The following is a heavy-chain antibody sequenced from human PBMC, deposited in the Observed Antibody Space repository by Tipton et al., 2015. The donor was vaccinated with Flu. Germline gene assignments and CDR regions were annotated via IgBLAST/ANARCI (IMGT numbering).Heavy chain of an antibody. CDR2: IYHSGTT. CDR1: GVSIGSSDW. V-gene: IGHV4-4*02. CDR3: ARVGRQAGAWFGP. D-gene: IGHD6-13*01. J-gene: IGHJ5*02. Sequence: GLVKPSGTLSLTCAVSGVSIGSSDWCSWVRQPPGRGLEWIGEIYHSGTTNYNASLKSRVTVSLDKSKNQFSLHLTSVTAADTAVYYCARVGRQAGAWFGPWGQGILVTVSS.